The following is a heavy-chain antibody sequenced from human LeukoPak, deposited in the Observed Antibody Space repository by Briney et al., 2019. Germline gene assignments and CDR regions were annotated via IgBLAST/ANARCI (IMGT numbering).Heavy chain of an antibody. CDR1: GFTFSSYS. V-gene: IGHV3-23*01. Sequence: GGSLRLSCAASGFTFSSYSMSWVRQAPGKGLGGVSAISGSGGSTYYADSVKGRFTISRDNSKNTLYLQMNSLRAEDTAVYYCAKDPNYDSSGYTFDYWGQGTLVTVSS. CDR3: AKDPNYDSSGYTFDY. J-gene: IGHJ4*02. CDR2: ISGSGGST. D-gene: IGHD3-22*01.